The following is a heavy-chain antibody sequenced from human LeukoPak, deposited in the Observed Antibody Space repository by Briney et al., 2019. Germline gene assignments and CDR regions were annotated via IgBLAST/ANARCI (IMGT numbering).Heavy chain of an antibody. Sequence: SETLSLTCTVSGGSISSSSYYWGWIRQPPGKGLEWIGSIYYGGSTYYNPSLKSRVTISVDTSKNQFSLKLSSVTAADTAVYYCARHLSGSSTVYFDYWGQGTLVTVSS. CDR2: IYYGGST. J-gene: IGHJ4*02. CDR3: ARHLSGSSTVYFDY. CDR1: GGSISSSSYY. V-gene: IGHV4-39*01. D-gene: IGHD1-26*01.